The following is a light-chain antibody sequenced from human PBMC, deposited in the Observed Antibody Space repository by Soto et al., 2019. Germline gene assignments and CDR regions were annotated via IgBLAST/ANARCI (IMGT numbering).Light chain of an antibody. J-gene: IGKJ1*01. CDR1: RDITDY. Sequence: DIQMTQSPSSLSASVGDRVTITCRASRDITDYLAWYQQKPGQVPKLLISAASTLQSWVPSRFTASGSGTDFTITVTGLQPEYFATYYCQNYDSAPWTFGQGTKV. CDR2: AAS. CDR3: QNYDSAPWT. V-gene: IGKV1-27*01.